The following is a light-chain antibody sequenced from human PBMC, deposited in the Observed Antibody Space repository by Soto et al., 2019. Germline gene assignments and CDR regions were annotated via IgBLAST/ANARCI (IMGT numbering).Light chain of an antibody. V-gene: IGKV4-1*01. CDR2: WAS. CDR1: QSLLYSSSNRNY. Sequence: DIVMTQSPDSLAVSPGETATINCKSSQSLLYSSSNRNYLAWYQQKPRQPPKLLPYWASTRESGVPDRFSGSGSGTDFTLTISSLQAEDVAIYYCQQHYSSPPTFGQGTKLEIK. J-gene: IGKJ2*01. CDR3: QQHYSSPPT.